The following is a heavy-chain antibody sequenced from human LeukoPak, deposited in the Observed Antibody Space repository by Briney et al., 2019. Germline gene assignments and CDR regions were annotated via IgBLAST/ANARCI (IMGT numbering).Heavy chain of an antibody. D-gene: IGHD7-27*01. CDR2: IIPILGIA. V-gene: IGHV1-69*04. J-gene: IGHJ2*01. CDR3: ATTPGTGEVPWYFDL. Sequence: ASVKVSCKASGGTFSSYAISWVRQAPGQGLEWMGRIIPILGIANYAQKFQGRVTITADKSTSTAYMELSSLRSEDTAVYYCATTPGTGEVPWYFDLWGRGTLVTVSS. CDR1: GGTFSSYA.